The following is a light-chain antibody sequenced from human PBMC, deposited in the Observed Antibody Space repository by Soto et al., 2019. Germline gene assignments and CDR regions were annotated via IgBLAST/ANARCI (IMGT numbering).Light chain of an antibody. CDR3: RSYAGSYVV. CDR1: SSDVGGYNY. CDR2: DVS. Sequence: QSALTQPRSVSGSPGQSVTISCTGTSSDVGGYNYVSWYQQHPGKAPKLMIYDVSKRPSGVPDRFSGPKSGNTASLTISGLQAEDEADYYCRSYAGSYVVFGGGTKVTVL. J-gene: IGLJ2*01. V-gene: IGLV2-11*01.